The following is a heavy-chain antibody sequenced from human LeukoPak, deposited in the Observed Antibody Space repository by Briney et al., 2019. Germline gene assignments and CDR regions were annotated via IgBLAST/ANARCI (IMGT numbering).Heavy chain of an antibody. D-gene: IGHD2-15*01. CDR2: INHSGST. J-gene: IGHJ6*04. CDR1: GGSFSGYY. CDR3: ARGLRGYCSGGSCSTYYYYYGMDV. V-gene: IGHV4-34*01. Sequence: PSETLSLTCAVYGGSFSGYYWSWIRQPPGKGLEWIGEINHSGSTNYNPSLKSRVTISVDTSKNQFSLKRSSVTAADTAVYYCARGLRGYCSGGSCSTYYYYYGMDVWGKGTTVTVSS.